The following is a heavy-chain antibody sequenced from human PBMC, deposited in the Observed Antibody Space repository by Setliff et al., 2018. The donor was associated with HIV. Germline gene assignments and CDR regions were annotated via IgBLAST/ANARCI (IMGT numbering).Heavy chain of an antibody. D-gene: IGHD6-13*01. CDR3: ARSITTAGTVFDY. J-gene: IGHJ4*02. CDR2: TFPRSKWYS. Sequence: SPTLSLTCAISGDSVSNYSAAWNWIRQSPSRGLEWLGRTFPRSKWYSDYAESVRSRITINPDTSKNQLSLQLHSVTPEDTAVYYGARSITTAGTVFDYWGQGTLVTVSS. CDR1: GDSVSNYSAA. V-gene: IGHV6-1*01.